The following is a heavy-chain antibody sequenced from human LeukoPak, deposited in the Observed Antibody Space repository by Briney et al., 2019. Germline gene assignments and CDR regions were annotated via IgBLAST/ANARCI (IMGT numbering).Heavy chain of an antibody. CDR2: INSDGSST. V-gene: IGHV3-74*01. CDR3: AKSVSGNYAGYFDY. CDR1: GFTFSSYW. D-gene: IGHD1-26*01. Sequence: GGSLRLSCAASGFTFSSYWMHWVRQAPGKGLVWVSRINSDGSSTSYADSVKGRFTISRDNAKNTLYLQMNSLRAEDTAVYYCAKSVSGNYAGYFDYWGQGTLVTVSS. J-gene: IGHJ4*02.